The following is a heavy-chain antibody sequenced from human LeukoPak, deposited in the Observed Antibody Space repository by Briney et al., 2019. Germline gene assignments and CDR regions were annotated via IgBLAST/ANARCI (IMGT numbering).Heavy chain of an antibody. V-gene: IGHV4-4*09. J-gene: IGHJ4*02. D-gene: IGHD4-11*01. Sequence: SETLSLTCTVSGGSISSFYWTWVRQPPKKGLEWFGYIHSSGTTNYNPSLKSRVTISVDTSKNQFSLQLRSVTAADTAVYYCARLYSNYPYYFDNWGQGTLVTVSS. CDR3: ARLYSNYPYYFDN. CDR1: GGSISSFY. CDR2: IHSSGTT.